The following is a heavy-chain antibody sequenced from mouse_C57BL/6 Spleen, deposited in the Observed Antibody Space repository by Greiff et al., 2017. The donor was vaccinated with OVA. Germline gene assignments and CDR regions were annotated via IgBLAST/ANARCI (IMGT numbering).Heavy chain of an antibody. CDR2: IDPNSGGT. CDR3: AREPGPYAMDY. J-gene: IGHJ4*01. V-gene: IGHV1-72*01. Sequence: QVQLKQPGAELVKPGASVKLSCKASGYTFTSYWMHWVKQRPGRGLEWIGRIDPNSGGTKYNEKFKSKATLTVDKPSSTAYMQLSSLTSEDSAVYYCAREPGPYAMDYWGQGTSVTVSS. CDR1: GYTFTSYW.